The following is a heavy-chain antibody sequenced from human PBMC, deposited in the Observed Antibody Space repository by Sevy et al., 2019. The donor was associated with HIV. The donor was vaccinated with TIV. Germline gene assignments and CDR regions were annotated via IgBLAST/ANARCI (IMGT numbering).Heavy chain of an antibody. Sequence: GGSLRLSCAASGFTFSSYWMHWVRQAPGKGLVWVSRINSDGSSTSYADSVKGRFTISRDNAKNTLYLQMNSLRAEDTAVYYCARDHVKDGDLGDYYYFAMDVWGQGTTVTVSS. V-gene: IGHV3-74*01. D-gene: IGHD4-17*01. CDR3: ARDHVKDGDLGDYYYFAMDV. CDR1: GFTFSSYW. CDR2: INSDGSST. J-gene: IGHJ6*02.